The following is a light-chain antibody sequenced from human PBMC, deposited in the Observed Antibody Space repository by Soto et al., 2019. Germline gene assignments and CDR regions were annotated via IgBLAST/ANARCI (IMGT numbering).Light chain of an antibody. V-gene: IGKV1-5*03. CDR3: QHYDNNYSWT. J-gene: IGKJ1*01. Sequence: DIPMTQSPSTLSASVGDRVTITCRASQSISSWLAWYQQKPGKAPKLLIYKASSLESGVPSRFSGRGSGTEFTLTISSLQPDDFATYECQHYDNNYSWTFGQGTKVDIK. CDR2: KAS. CDR1: QSISSW.